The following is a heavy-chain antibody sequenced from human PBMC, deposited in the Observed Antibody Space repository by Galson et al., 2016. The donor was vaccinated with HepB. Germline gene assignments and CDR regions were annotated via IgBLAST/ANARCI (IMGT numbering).Heavy chain of an antibody. Sequence: SVKVSCKASGGSFSSEAISWVRQGPGQGLEWMGGIIPMFGTADYAQKFQGRVTITADESTKTAYMELSSLRSEDTAVYYCASPLTLVRGVLITAYGLDVWGQETTVTVSS. CDR3: ASPLTLVRGVLITAYGLDV. V-gene: IGHV1-69*13. D-gene: IGHD3-10*01. CDR2: IIPMFGTA. CDR1: GGSFSSEA. J-gene: IGHJ6*02.